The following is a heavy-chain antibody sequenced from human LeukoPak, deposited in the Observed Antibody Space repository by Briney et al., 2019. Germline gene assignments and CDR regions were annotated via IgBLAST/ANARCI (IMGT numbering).Heavy chain of an antibody. V-gene: IGHV4-30-4*08. J-gene: IGHJ4*02. CDR1: GGSISSSDYY. D-gene: IGHD3-22*01. CDR2: LDYSVSP. CDR3: ARDRWDTSGYYSTFDY. Sequence: SQTLSLTCTVSGGSISSSDYYWGWGRQPPGKGREWVGYLDYSVSPYYNPSLKSRVTISLDTSKNQFSLRLTSVTAADTAVYYCARDRWDTSGYYSTFDYWGRGTLVTVSS.